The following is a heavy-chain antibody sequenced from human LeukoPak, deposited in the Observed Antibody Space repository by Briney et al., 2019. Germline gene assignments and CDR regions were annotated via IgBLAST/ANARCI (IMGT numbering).Heavy chain of an antibody. V-gene: IGHV4-34*01. CDR3: ARGGIWRNRQGRFEQSPKFDY. Sequence: PSETLSLTCAVYGGSFSGYYWSWIRQPPGKGLEWIGEINHSGSTNYNPSLKSRVTISVDTSKNQFSLKLSSVTAADTAVYYCARGGIWRNRQGRFEQSPKFDYWGQGTLVTVSS. D-gene: IGHD3-10*01. CDR2: INHSGST. J-gene: IGHJ4*02. CDR1: GGSFSGYY.